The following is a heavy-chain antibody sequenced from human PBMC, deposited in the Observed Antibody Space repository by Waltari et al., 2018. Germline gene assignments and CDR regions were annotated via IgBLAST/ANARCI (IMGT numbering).Heavy chain of an antibody. V-gene: IGHV4-39*01. CDR2: IYYSGST. CDR1: GGSISSSSYY. D-gene: IGHD3-10*01. Sequence: QLQLQESGPGLVTPSETLSLTCTVSGGSISSSSYYWGWIRQPPGKGLEWIGSIYYSGSTYYNPSLKSRVTISVDTSKNQFSLKLSSVTAADTAVYYCGGSGSYYQFDYWGQGTLVTVSS. J-gene: IGHJ4*02. CDR3: GGSGSYYQFDY.